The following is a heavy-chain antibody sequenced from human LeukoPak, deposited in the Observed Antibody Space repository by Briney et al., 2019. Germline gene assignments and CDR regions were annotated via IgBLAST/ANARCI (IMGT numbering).Heavy chain of an antibody. D-gene: IGHD6-13*01. CDR2: ISGSGGST. CDR3: AKETEQQLLPEGADAFDI. CDR1: GFTFSSYA. V-gene: IGHV3-23*01. Sequence: GGSLRLSCAASGFTFSSYAMSWVRQAPGKGLEWVSAISGSGGSTYYADSVKGRFTISRDNSKNTLYLQMNSLRAEDTAVYYCAKETEQQLLPEGADAFDIWGQGTMVTVSS. J-gene: IGHJ3*02.